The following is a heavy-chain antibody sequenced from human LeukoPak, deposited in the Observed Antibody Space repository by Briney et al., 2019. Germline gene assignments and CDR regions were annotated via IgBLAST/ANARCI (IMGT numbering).Heavy chain of an antibody. J-gene: IGHJ4*02. CDR3: ARNPGACSGGSCYYPFDY. Sequence: GSLRLSCAASGFTFSSYSMNWVRQAPGKGLEWVSYISSSSSTIYYADSVKGRFTISRDNAKNSLYLQMNSLRDEDTAVYYCARNPGACSGGSCYYPFDYWGQGTLVTVSS. V-gene: IGHV3-48*02. CDR1: GFTFSSYS. CDR2: ISSSSSTI. D-gene: IGHD2-15*01.